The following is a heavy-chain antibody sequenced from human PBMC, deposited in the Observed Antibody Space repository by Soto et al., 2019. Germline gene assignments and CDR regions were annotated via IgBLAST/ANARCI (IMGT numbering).Heavy chain of an antibody. CDR3: ARIPGWLQGFDS. J-gene: IGHJ4*02. D-gene: IGHD6-19*01. CDR1: GFSLSTTGMR. CDR2: IDWDDDK. Sequence: SGPTLVNPTQTLTLTCTFSGFSLSTTGMRVSWIRQPPGKALEWLARIDWDDDKFYTTSLKTRLTIFKDNSKNQVVLTMTNMDPVDTATYFCARIPGWLQGFDSWGQGTLVTVSS. V-gene: IGHV2-70*04.